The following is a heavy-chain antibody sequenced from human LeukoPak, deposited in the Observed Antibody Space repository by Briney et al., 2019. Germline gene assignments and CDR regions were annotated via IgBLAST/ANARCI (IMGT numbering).Heavy chain of an antibody. D-gene: IGHD1-26*01. CDR3: TRVAEKVGAPHFDY. J-gene: IGHJ4*02. CDR1: GFTLSDYA. CDR2: VSYDGRNK. V-gene: IGHV3-30*01. Sequence: PGRSLRLSCAASGFTLSDYAMHWVRQAPGKGLEWVAVVSYDGRNKYYADSVKGRFTISRDNSKNTLYLQMNSLRGEDTAVYYCTRVAEKVGAPHFDYWGQGTLVTVSS.